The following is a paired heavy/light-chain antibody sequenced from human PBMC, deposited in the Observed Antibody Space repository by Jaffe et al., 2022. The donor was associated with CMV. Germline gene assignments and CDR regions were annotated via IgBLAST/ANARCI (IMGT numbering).Light chain of an antibody. CDR1: QSVSSSY. J-gene: IGKJ3*01. CDR2: GAS. Sequence: EIVLTQSPGTLSLSPGERATLSCRASQSVSSSYLAWYQQKPGQAPRLLIYGASSRATGIPDRFSGSGSGTDFTLTISRLEPEDFAVYYCQQYGSSPLITFGPGTKVDIK. CDR3: QQYGSSPLIT. V-gene: IGKV3-20*01.
Heavy chain of an antibody. CDR2: IYYSGST. D-gene: IGHD3-3*01. Sequence: QLQLQESGPGLVKPSETLSLTCTVSGGSISSSSYYWGWIRQPPGKGLEWIGSIYYSGSTYYNPSLKSRVTISVDTSKNQFSLKLSSVTAADTAVYYCARRLGDYDFWSGLWDRYYFDYWGQGTLVTVSS. CDR1: GGSISSSSYY. CDR3: ARRLGDYDFWSGLWDRYYFDY. J-gene: IGHJ4*02. V-gene: IGHV4-39*01.